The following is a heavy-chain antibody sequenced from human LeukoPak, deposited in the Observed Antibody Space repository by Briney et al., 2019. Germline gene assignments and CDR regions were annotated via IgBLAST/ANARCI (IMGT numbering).Heavy chain of an antibody. V-gene: IGHV4-39*01. D-gene: IGHD2-15*01. CDR2: IYYSGTT. Sequence: SEILSLTCTVSGGSVSSSSYYWGWIRQPPGKGLEWIGTIYYSGTTYYNPSLKSRVTISLDTSENQFSLKLSSVTATDTALFYCARLPTSAYFHYWGQGILVTVSS. CDR3: ARLPTSAYFHY. J-gene: IGHJ4*02. CDR1: GGSVSSSSYY.